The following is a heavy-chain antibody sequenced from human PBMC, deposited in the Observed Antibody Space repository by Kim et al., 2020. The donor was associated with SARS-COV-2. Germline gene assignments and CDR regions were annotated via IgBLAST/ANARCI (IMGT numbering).Heavy chain of an antibody. CDR2: INHSGST. CDR3: ARGSQLNYWANWFDP. Sequence: SETLSLTCAVYGGSFSGYYWSWIRQPPGKGLEWIGEINHSGSTNYNPSLKSRVTISVDTSKNQFSLKLSSVTAADTAVYYCARGSQLNYWANWFDPWGQGTLVTVSP. V-gene: IGHV4-34*01. J-gene: IGHJ5*02. CDR1: GGSFSGYY. D-gene: IGHD2-8*02.